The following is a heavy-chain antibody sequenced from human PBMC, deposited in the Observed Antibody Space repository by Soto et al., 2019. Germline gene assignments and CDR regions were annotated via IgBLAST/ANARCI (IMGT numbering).Heavy chain of an antibody. CDR1: GVSFNNNG. CDR2: VSPPFRTS. J-gene: IGHJ6*02. CDR3: ARVLYYGSGSYSPYGMDV. D-gene: IGHD3-10*01. Sequence: QVQLVQSGAEVKKPGSSVKVSCKTSGVSFNNNGIGWVRQAPGHGLEWMGGVSPPFRTSNYARKFQGRSSITADADTGTVNMELSSLTSEDTAQYYCARVLYYGSGSYSPYGMDVWGQGTTVTVSS. V-gene: IGHV1-69*01.